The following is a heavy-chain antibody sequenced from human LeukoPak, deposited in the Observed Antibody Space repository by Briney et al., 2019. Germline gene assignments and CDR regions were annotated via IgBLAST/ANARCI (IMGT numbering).Heavy chain of an antibody. V-gene: IGHV3-48*03. CDR3: AREWKQWLVPSYYYYGMDV. J-gene: IGHJ6*04. Sequence: GGSLRLSCATSGFAFSSYEMNWVCQAPGKGLEWVSYISSGGSTIYYADSVKGRFTISRDNAKNSLYLQMNSLRAEDTAVYYCAREWKQWLVPSYYYYGMDVWGKGTTVTVSS. CDR1: GFAFSSYE. CDR2: ISSGGSTI. D-gene: IGHD6-19*01.